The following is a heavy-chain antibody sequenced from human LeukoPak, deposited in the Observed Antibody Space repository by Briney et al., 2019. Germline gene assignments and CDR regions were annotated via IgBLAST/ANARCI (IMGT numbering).Heavy chain of an antibody. CDR3: ARGLWSAHRREYYFDS. D-gene: IGHD3-3*01. CDR2: ISANTGKT. Sequence: WASVKVSCKASGYTFTSYGISWVRQAPGQGLEWMGWISANTGKTNYVQNYQARVTITRDASASTAYMELSSLTSEDTAVYFCARGLWSAHRREYYFDSWGQGTLVTVSS. V-gene: IGHV1-18*01. J-gene: IGHJ4*02. CDR1: GYTFTSYG.